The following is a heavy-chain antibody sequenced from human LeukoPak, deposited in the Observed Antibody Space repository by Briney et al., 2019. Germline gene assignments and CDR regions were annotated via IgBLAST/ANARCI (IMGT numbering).Heavy chain of an antibody. CDR2: ISGSGST. V-gene: IGHV4-4*07. Sequence: SETLSLTCTVSGGSINSYWSWMQQPAGKGLEWIGRISGSGSTTYNPSLKSRLSISIDTSKNQFSLKLMSVTAADTAVYYCARDKGGVVTDFFDPWGQGTLVTVSS. D-gene: IGHD3-3*01. CDR3: ARDKGGVVTDFFDP. CDR1: GGSINSY. J-gene: IGHJ5*02.